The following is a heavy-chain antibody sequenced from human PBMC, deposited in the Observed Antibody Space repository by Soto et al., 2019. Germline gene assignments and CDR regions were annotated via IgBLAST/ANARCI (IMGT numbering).Heavy chain of an antibody. CDR3: TTDELRNYYYGMDV. V-gene: IGHV3-15*07. Sequence: GGSLRLSCAASGFTFSSYWMNWVRQAPGKGLEWVGRIKSKTDGGTTDYAAPVKGRFTISRDDSKNTLYLQMNSLKTEDTAVYYCTTDELRNYYYGMDVWGQGTTVTVSS. D-gene: IGHD1-7*01. J-gene: IGHJ6*02. CDR1: GFTFSSYW. CDR2: IKSKTDGGTT.